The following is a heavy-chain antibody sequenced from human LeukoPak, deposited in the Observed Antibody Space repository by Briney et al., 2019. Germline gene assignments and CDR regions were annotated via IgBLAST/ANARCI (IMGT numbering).Heavy chain of an antibody. V-gene: IGHV1-18*01. J-gene: IGHJ6*02. CDR2: ISAYNGNT. Sequence: GASVKVSCKASGYTFTNYGINWVRQAPGQGLEWMGWISAYNGNTNYAQNLQGRVTMTVDTSTNTASMEMRSLTSDDTAVYYCARRLTDSGGYYPYYYYGMDVWGQGTTVTVSS. D-gene: IGHD3-22*01. CDR1: GYTFTNYG. CDR3: ARRLTDSGGYYPYYYYGMDV.